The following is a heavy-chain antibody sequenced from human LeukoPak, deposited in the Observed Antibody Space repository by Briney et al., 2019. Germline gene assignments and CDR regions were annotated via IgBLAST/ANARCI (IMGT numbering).Heavy chain of an antibody. J-gene: IGHJ4*02. CDR3: ARLGTYWSNYYFEY. Sequence: PGESLKVSFQGSGYRFTTYWIGWVRQMPGKGLECMGIIYPGDSDTRYSPSVQGQVTISADKSINTAYLQWSSLKASDTAMYYWARLGTYWSNYYFEYWGQGTLVTVSS. D-gene: IGHD3-10*01. CDR1: GYRFTTYW. V-gene: IGHV5-51*01. CDR2: IYPGDSDT.